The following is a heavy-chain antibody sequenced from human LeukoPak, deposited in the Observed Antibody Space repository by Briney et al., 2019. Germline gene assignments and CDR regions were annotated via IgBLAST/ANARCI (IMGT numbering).Heavy chain of an antibody. CDR3: ARLKQTGPKNWFDP. CDR2: IYYSGST. D-gene: IGHD1-14*01. V-gene: IGHV4-59*08. Sequence: PSETLSLTCTVSGGSISSYYWSWIRQPPGKGLEWIGYIYYSGSTNYNPSLKSRVTISVDTSKNQFSLKLSSVTAADTAVYYCARLKQTGPKNWFDPWGQGTLVTVSS. J-gene: IGHJ5*02. CDR1: GGSISSYY.